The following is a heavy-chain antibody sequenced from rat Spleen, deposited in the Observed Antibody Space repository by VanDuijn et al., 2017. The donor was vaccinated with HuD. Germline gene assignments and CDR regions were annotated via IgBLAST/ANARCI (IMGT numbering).Heavy chain of an antibody. Sequence: QVQLKESGPGLVQPSQTLSLTCTVSGFSLTSYNVHWVRQPTGKGLEWMGVIWTGGSTDYNSALKSRLSISRDTSKSQVFLKMNSLQTEDIATYYCAREESNYGGYNGYWYFDFWGPGTMVTVSS. CDR2: IWTGGST. CDR3: AREESNYGGYNGYWYFDF. J-gene: IGHJ1*01. D-gene: IGHD1-11*01. CDR1: GFSLTSYN. V-gene: IGHV2-30*01.